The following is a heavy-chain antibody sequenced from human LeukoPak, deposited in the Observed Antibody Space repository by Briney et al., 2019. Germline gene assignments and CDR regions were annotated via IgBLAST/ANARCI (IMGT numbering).Heavy chain of an antibody. J-gene: IGHJ6*03. CDR1: GFSLSSYW. CDR3: ARVDTAMVYYYDMDV. Sequence: GGSLRVSCAPSGFSLSSYWRHWVRQAPGKGLVWVSRINSDGSSTRYAHSVKGRFTISRDNAKNTRYLQMNSLRDQDTRVCFCARVDTAMVYYYDMDVWGKGTTVMVTS. D-gene: IGHD5-18*01. V-gene: IGHV3-74*01. CDR2: INSDGSST.